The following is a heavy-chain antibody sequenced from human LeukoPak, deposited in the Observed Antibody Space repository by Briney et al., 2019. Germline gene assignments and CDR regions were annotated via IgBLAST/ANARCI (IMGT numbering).Heavy chain of an antibody. D-gene: IGHD3-22*01. CDR2: FDPEDGET. CDR3: ATGLYDSSGYYYFGFDY. J-gene: IGHJ4*02. CDR1: GYTLTELS. V-gene: IGHV1-24*01. Sequence: GASVKVSCKVSGYTLTELSMHWVRQAPGKGLEWMGGFDPEDGETIYAQKFQGRVTMTEDTSTDTAYMELSSLRSEDTAVYYCATGLYDSSGYYYFGFDYWGQGNLVTVSS.